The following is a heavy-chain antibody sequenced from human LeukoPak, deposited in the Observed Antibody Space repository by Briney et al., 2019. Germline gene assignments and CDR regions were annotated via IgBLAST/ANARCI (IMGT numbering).Heavy chain of an antibody. D-gene: IGHD3-22*01. V-gene: IGHV1-2*02. CDR2: INPNSGGT. J-gene: IGHJ3*02. CDR3: ARTRPLGYYRGSAFDI. Sequence: ASVKVSCKASGYTFTGYYMHWVRQAPGQGLEWMGWINPNSGGTNYAQKFQGRVSMARDTSTSTAYMELSRLRSDDTAVYYCARTRPLGYYRGSAFDIWGQGTMVTVSS. CDR1: GYTFTGYY.